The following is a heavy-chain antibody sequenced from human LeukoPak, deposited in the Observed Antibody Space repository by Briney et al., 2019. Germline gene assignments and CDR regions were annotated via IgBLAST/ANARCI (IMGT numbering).Heavy chain of an antibody. CDR3: AVISAAGT. Sequence: GASVKVSCKASGYTFTGYYIHWVRQAPGQGLEWMGWINSKSGGTNYAQKLQGRVTMTRDTSISTAYMELSRLRSDDTAVYYCAVISAAGTWGQGTLVTVSS. J-gene: IGHJ5*02. CDR2: INSKSGGT. D-gene: IGHD6-13*01. V-gene: IGHV1-2*02. CDR1: GYTFTGYY.